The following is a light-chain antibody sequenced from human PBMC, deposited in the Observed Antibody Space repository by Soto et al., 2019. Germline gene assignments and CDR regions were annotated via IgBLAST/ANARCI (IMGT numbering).Light chain of an antibody. Sequence: EIVLAKSPGTMSLSPGERATLSCRARQSVSSSSLAWYQHKPGQAPRLLIFGASSRASDISDRFSGSGSGTDFTLTISSLGPDDFAAYVYQQHVCSTTWTFGQGTKV. CDR2: GAS. CDR3: QQHVCSTTWT. J-gene: IGKJ1*01. V-gene: IGKV3-20*01. CDR1: QSVSSSS.